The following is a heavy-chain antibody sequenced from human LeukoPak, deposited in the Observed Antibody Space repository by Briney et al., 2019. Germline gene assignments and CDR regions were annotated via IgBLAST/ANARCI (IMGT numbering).Heavy chain of an antibody. J-gene: IGHJ4*02. Sequence: GGPLRLSCAASGFPLSCYAISWLRQAPGKGLEWVSGISGCGGSTYYADSVKGRFTISRDNSKNTLYLQMNSLRAENTAVYYCAKNPQYYDILTGYPAFDYWGQGTLVTVSS. CDR2: ISGCGGST. CDR1: GFPLSCYA. CDR3: AKNPQYYDILTGYPAFDY. D-gene: IGHD3-9*01. V-gene: IGHV3-23*01.